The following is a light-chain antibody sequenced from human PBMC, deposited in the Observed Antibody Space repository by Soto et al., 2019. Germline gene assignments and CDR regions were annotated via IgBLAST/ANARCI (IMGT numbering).Light chain of an antibody. V-gene: IGKV1-9*01. Sequence: DIQLTQSPSFLSASVGDRVTITCRASQGISSYLAWYQQKPGKAPKLLIYAASTLQGGVPSRFSGSGSGTEFTLTISSLQPEDFATYYCQQINSYPVTFGGGTKVEIK. CDR2: AAS. CDR3: QQINSYPVT. J-gene: IGKJ4*01. CDR1: QGISSY.